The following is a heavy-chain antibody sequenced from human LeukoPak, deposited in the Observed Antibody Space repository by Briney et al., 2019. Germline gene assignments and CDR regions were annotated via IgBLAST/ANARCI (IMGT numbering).Heavy chain of an antibody. V-gene: IGHV4-30-2*01. CDR2: IYHSGST. CDR1: GVSISTGGYS. Sequence: SETLSLTCAVSGVSISTGGYSWSWIRQPPGKGLEWIGYIYHSGSTYYNPSLKSRVTISVDRSRNLFSLKLTSVTAADTAVYYCARDLYWGQGTLVTVSS. J-gene: IGHJ4*02. CDR3: ARDLY.